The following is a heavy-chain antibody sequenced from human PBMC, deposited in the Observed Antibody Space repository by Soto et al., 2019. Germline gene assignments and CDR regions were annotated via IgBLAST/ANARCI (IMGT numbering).Heavy chain of an antibody. D-gene: IGHD2-21*02. J-gene: IGHJ4*02. V-gene: IGHV1-3*05. CDR1: GYTFTSYA. CDR3: ARSIVVVTALDY. CDR2: INAGNGNT. Sequence: QVQLVQSGAEEKKPGASVKVSFKASGYTFTSYAMHWVRHAPGQRLEWMEWINAGNGNTKYSQKFQGRVTITRDTSASTAYMGLSSLRSEDTAVYYCARSIVVVTALDYWGQGTLVTVSS.